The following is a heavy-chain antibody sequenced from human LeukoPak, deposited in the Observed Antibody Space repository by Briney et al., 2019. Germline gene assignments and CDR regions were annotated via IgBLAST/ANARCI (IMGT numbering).Heavy chain of an antibody. CDR3: ARVGRDYSNYGWSDY. D-gene: IGHD4-11*01. CDR1: AGSISSSNW. CDR2: IYHSGST. Sequence: SETLSLTCAVSAGSISSSNWWSWVRQPPGKGLEWIGEIYHSGSTNYNPSLKSRVIISVDKSKNQFSLKLSSVTAADTAVYYCARVGRDYSNYGWSDYWGQGTLVTVSS. V-gene: IGHV4-4*02. J-gene: IGHJ4*02.